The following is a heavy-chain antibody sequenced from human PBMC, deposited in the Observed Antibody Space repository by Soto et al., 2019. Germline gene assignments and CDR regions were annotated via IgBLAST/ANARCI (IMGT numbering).Heavy chain of an antibody. D-gene: IGHD6-13*01. CDR1: GFTFNSYH. J-gene: IGHJ4*02. Sequence: QVQLVESGGGVVQPERSLRLSCAASGFTFNSYHMHWVRQAPGKGLEWVAVIWNDGSNKYYADSVKGRFTISRDNSKNTLYLQMNTLRVEDTAVYYCARIGSWALNFDYWGQGTLVTVSS. CDR2: IWNDGSNK. CDR3: ARIGSWALNFDY. V-gene: IGHV3-33*01.